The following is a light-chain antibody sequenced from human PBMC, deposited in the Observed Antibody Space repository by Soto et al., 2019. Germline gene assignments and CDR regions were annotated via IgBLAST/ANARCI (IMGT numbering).Light chain of an antibody. V-gene: IGKV1-12*01. Sequence: TNAAVSFSTSLGYIATITFRASQGIGSWLAWYQQKPGKAPKLMIYTASSLQSGVPSRFSGSGFGTDFTLTISSLQPEDFATYYCQHVNSHPLPFGGGTKVEIK. CDR3: QHVNSHPLP. J-gene: IGKJ4*01. CDR1: QGIGSW. CDR2: TAS.